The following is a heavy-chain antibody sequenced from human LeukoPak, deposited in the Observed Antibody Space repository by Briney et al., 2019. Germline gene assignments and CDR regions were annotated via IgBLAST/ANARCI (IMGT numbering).Heavy chain of an antibody. CDR1: GGSVSSYY. CDR3: ARAASPNKYYYGSGSYYKTLDY. V-gene: IGHV4-59*06. J-gene: IGHJ4*02. Sequence: SETLSLTCTVSGGSVSSYYWSWIRQHPGKGLEWIGYIYYSGSTYYNPSLKSRVTISVDTSKNQFSLKLSSVTAADTAVYYCARAASPNKYYYGSGSYYKTLDYWGQGTLVTVSS. D-gene: IGHD3-10*01. CDR2: IYYSGST.